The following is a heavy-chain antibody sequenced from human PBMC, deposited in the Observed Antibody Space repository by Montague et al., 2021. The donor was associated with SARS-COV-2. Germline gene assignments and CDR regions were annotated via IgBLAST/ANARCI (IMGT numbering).Heavy chain of an antibody. CDR2: VTGSGGAT. Sequence: SLRLSCAASGFTFSTYAMSWVRQAPGKGLEWVSSVTGSGGATYYADSVKGRFTISRDNSKNTVFLHMNSLRAEDTAVYYCARHVGMERVTYSMDVWGQGTTVTVSS. CDR3: ARHVGMERVTYSMDV. V-gene: IGHV3-23*01. CDR1: GFTFSTYA. J-gene: IGHJ6*02. D-gene: IGHD3-3*01.